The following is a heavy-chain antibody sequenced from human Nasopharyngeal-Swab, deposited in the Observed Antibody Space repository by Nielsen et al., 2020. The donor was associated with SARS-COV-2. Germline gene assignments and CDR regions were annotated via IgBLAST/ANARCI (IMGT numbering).Heavy chain of an antibody. CDR1: GFTFNRYW. D-gene: IGHD1-26*01. CDR2: INSDGSDT. V-gene: IGHV3-74*01. J-gene: IGHJ4*02. CDR3: AREWERPYYFDY. Sequence: GESLKISCAASGFTFNRYWLHWVRQVPGKGLQWVSHINSDGSDTRYAESVKGRFTASRDPANSMLYLQLNSVRVEDTGVYFCAREWERPYYFDYWGQGVQVTVSS.